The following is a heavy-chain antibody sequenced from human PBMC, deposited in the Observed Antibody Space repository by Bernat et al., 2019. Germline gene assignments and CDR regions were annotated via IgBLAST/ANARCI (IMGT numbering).Heavy chain of an antibody. CDR3: ARVPGIAAAGTYYYYYYGVDV. V-gene: IGHV1-18*01. J-gene: IGHJ6*02. CDR1: GYTFTSYG. Sequence: QVQLVQSGAEVKKPGASVKVSCKASGYTFTSYGISWVRQAPGQGLEWMGWISAYNGNTNYAQKLQGRVTMTTDTSTSTAYMELRSLRSDDTAVYYCARVPGIAAAGTYYYYYYGVDVWGQGTTVTVSS. CDR2: ISAYNGNT. D-gene: IGHD6-13*01.